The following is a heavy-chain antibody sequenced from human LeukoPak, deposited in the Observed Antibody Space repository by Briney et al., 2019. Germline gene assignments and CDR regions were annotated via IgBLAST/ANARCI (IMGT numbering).Heavy chain of an antibody. CDR3: ARRGTPALMNYDFWSGYYGYYYYMDV. CDR2: MNPNSGNT. V-gene: IGHV1-8*01. J-gene: IGHJ6*03. CDR1: GYTFTSYD. Sequence: ASVKVSCKASGYTFTSYDINWVRQATGQGLEWMGWMNPNSGNTGYAQKFQGRVTMTRNTSISTAYMELSSLRSEDTAVYYCARRGTPALMNYDFWSGYYGYYYYMDVWGKGTTVTVSS. D-gene: IGHD3-3*01.